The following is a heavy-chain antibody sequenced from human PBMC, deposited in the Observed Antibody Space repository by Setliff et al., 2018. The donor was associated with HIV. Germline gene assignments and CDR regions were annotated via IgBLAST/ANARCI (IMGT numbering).Heavy chain of an antibody. V-gene: IGHV4-31*03. CDR1: GDYISSGGYY. D-gene: IGHD1-26*01. CDR3: ARGGALEWELPFDY. Sequence: NPSETLSLTCTVSGDYISSGGYYWSWIRQHPGKGLEWIGYIYYSGSTYYNPSLQSRVTISVDTSKNHFSLKLNSVMAADTAVYYCARGGALEWELPFDYWGQGTLVTVSS. CDR2: IYYSGST. J-gene: IGHJ4*02.